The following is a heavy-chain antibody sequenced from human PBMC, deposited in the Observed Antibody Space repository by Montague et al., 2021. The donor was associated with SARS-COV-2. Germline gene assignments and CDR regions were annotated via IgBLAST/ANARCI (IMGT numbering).Heavy chain of an antibody. Sequence: SETLSLTCTVSGASNSRYYWSWIRQPPGKGLEWIGYVSDSGSDYNTSLXSRVSISVDTSKKLLSPSLSSVTAADTAIYYCARHRKDYDILTGYSTSFYYDMDVWGQGTTVTVSS. CDR2: VSDSGS. J-gene: IGHJ6*02. D-gene: IGHD3-9*01. CDR1: GASNSRYY. CDR3: ARHRKDYDILTGYSTSFYYDMDV. V-gene: IGHV4-59*08.